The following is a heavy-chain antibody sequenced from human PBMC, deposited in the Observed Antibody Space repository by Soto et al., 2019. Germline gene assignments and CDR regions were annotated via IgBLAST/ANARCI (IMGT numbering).Heavy chain of an antibody. D-gene: IGHD3-16*02. CDR1: GYTFTSYA. V-gene: IGHV1-3*01. J-gene: IGHJ4*02. CDR2: INAGNGNT. CDR3: ARQRLGELSLDATIDY. Sequence: ASVKVSCKASGYTFTSYAMHWVRQAPGQRLEWMGWINAGNGNTKYSQKFQGRVTITRDTSASTAYMELSSLRSEDTAVYYCARQRLGELSLDATIDYWGQGTLVTVSS.